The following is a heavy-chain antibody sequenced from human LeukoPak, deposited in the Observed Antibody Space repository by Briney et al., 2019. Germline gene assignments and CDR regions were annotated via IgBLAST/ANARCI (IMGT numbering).Heavy chain of an antibody. CDR1: GFTFDDYA. CDR3: AKDIGRGVIINGFDY. CDR2: ISWNSGSI. Sequence: PGGSLRLSCAASGFTFDDYAMHWVRQAPGKGLEWVSGISWNSGSIGYADSVKGRFTISRDNAKNSLYLQMNSLRAEDTALYYCAKDIGRGVIINGFDYWGQGTLVTVSS. V-gene: IGHV3-9*01. J-gene: IGHJ4*02. D-gene: IGHD3-10*01.